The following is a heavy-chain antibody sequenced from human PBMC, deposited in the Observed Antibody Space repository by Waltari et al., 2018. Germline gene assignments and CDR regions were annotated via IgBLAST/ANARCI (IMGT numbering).Heavy chain of an antibody. CDR3: AKEGATYYFDY. D-gene: IGHD1-26*01. CDR1: GFTFSSYG. Sequence: QVQLVQSGGGVVQPGGSLRLSCAASGFTFSSYGMHWVRQAPGKGLEWVAFIRYDGSNKYYADSVKGRFTISRDNSKNTLYLQMNSLRAEDTAVYYCAKEGATYYFDYWGQGTLVTVSS. CDR2: IRYDGSNK. V-gene: IGHV3-30*02. J-gene: IGHJ4*02.